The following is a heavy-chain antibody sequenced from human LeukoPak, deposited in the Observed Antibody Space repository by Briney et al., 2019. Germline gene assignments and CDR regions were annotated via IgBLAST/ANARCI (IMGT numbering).Heavy chain of an antibody. V-gene: IGHV3-33*06. CDR1: GFTFSSYA. CDR2: IWYDGSNK. J-gene: IGHJ6*03. Sequence: GGSLRLSCAASGFTFSSYAMSWVRQAPGKGLEWVAVIWYDGSNKYYADSVRGRFTISRDNSKNTLYLQMNSLRAEDTAVYYCAKGISFYYYYYMDVWGKGTTVTVSS. CDR3: AKGISFYYYYYMDV.